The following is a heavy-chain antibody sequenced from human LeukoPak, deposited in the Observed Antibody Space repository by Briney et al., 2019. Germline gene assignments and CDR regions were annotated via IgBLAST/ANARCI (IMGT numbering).Heavy chain of an antibody. CDR2: IKPRTDGETT. Sequence: GGSLRLSCAASGFTLSSYWMHWVRQAPGKGLEWVGRIKPRTDGETTEYAAPVRDRFSISRDDSKSMMYLQMNSLKTEDTAVYYCITPLPYSAQGGQGTLVTVSS. J-gene: IGHJ4*02. D-gene: IGHD2-21*01. CDR3: ITPLPYSAQ. CDR1: GFTLSSYW. V-gene: IGHV3-15*07.